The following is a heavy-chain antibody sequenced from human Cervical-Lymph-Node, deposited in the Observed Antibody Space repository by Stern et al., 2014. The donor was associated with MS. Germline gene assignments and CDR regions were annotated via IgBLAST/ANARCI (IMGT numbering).Heavy chain of an antibody. CDR3: ARDQRHLGSGSFAFDI. D-gene: IGHD3-10*01. Sequence: QVQLVQSGAEVKTPASAVKVSCKASGGSFSSYAFNWVRQAPGQGFEWMGGIIPILDTGNYAQKFQGRVTITADASINTVYLEVSSLRPEDTAVYYCARDQRHLGSGSFAFDIWGQGTMVTVSS. CDR2: IIPILDTG. V-gene: IGHV1-69*01. CDR1: GGSFSSYA. J-gene: IGHJ3*02.